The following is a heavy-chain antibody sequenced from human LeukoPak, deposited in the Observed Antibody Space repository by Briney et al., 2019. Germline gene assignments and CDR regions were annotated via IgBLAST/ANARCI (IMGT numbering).Heavy chain of an antibody. CDR1: GFTFSSYA. V-gene: IGHV3-30*04. D-gene: IGHD2-15*01. CDR2: ISYDGSNK. J-gene: IGHJ4*02. CDR3: ASGTCSGGSCYFDY. Sequence: PGGSLRLSCAASGFTFSSYAMHWVRQAPGKGLEWVAVISYDGSNKYYADSVKGRFTISRDNSKNTLYLQMNSLRAGDTAVYYCASGTCSGGSCYFDYWGQGTLVTVSS.